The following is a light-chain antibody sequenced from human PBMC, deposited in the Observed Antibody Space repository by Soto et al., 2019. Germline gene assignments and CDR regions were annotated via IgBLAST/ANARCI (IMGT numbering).Light chain of an antibody. Sequence: QSVLTQPASVSGSPGQSITISCTGTSSDVGSYNLVSWYQQPPGTAPKLMIYEVSNRPSGVPDRFSGSKSGNTASLTISGLQAEDEADYYCSSYTSTSTYVFGTGTKVTVL. J-gene: IGLJ1*01. CDR1: SSDVGSYNL. CDR3: SSYTSTSTYV. CDR2: EVS. V-gene: IGLV2-18*02.